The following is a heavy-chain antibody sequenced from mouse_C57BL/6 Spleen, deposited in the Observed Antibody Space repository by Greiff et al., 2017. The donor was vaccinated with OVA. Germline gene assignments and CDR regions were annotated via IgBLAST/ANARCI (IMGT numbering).Heavy chain of an antibody. J-gene: IGHJ2*01. V-gene: IGHV1-80*01. CDR1: GYAFSSYW. Sequence: VQLQESGAELVKPGASVKISCKASGYAFSSYWMNWVKQRPGKGLEWIGQIYPGDGDTNYNGKFKGKATLTADKSSSTAYMQLSSLTSEDSAVYFCARSHYYGSPFDYWGQGTTLTVSS. CDR2: IYPGDGDT. D-gene: IGHD1-1*01. CDR3: ARSHYYGSPFDY.